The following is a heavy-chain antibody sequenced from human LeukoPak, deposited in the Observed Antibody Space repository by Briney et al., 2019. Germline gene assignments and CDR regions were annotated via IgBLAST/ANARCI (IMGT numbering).Heavy chain of an antibody. Sequence: GGSLRLSCAASGFTFSSYGMHWVRQAPGKGLEWVAFIRNDGSNKYYADSVKGRFTISRDNSKNTLYLQMNSLRAEDTAVYYCAKAARGAVAGYYWGQGTLVTVSS. V-gene: IGHV3-30*02. CDR1: GFTFSSYG. CDR2: IRNDGSNK. J-gene: IGHJ4*02. D-gene: IGHD6-19*01. CDR3: AKAARGAVAGYY.